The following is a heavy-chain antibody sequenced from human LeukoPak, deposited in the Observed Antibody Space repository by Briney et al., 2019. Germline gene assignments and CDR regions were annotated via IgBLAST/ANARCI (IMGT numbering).Heavy chain of an antibody. V-gene: IGHV1-3*03. J-gene: IGHJ6*03. D-gene: IGHD6-25*01. CDR2: ISAGNGYT. Sequence: ASVKVSCKASGYTFSNYAMHWVRQAPGQRPEWMGWISAGNGYTEYTQEFQGRVTITRDTSASTAYMELSSLRSDDMAVYYCARGGLAAAAYYDYYMDVWGKGTTVTISS. CDR3: ARGGLAAAAYYDYYMDV. CDR1: GYTFSNYA.